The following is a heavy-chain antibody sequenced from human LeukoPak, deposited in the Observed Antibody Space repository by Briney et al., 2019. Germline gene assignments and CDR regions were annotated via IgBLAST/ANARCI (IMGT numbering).Heavy chain of an antibody. CDR1: GGSFSGYY. V-gene: IGHV4-34*01. D-gene: IGHD6-19*01. CDR3: ARGSSSGWYSFDY. Sequence: SETLSLTCAVYGGSFSGYYWSWIRQPPGKGLEWIGEINHSGSTNYNPSLKSRVTISVDTSKNQFSLKLGSVTAADTAVYYCARGSSSGWYSFDYWGQGTLVTVSS. CDR2: INHSGST. J-gene: IGHJ4*02.